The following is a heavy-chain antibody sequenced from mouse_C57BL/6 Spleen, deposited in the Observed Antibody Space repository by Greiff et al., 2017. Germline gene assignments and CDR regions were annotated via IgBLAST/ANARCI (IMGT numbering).Heavy chain of an antibody. CDR2: ISGGGGNT. CDR3: ARQGDYGSSHWYFDV. D-gene: IGHD1-1*01. V-gene: IGHV5-9*01. CDR1: GFTFRSYT. J-gene: IGHJ1*03. Sequence: EVKLMESGGGLVKPGGSLKLSCAASGFTFRSYTMSWVRQTPEKRLEWVATISGGGGNTYYPDSVKGRFTISRDNAKNTLYLQMSSLRSEDTALYYCARQGDYGSSHWYFDVWGTGTTVTVSS.